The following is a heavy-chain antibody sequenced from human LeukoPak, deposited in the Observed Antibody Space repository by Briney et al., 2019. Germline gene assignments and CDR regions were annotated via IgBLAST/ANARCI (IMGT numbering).Heavy chain of an antibody. Sequence: SETLSLTCAVYGGSFSGYYWSWIRQPPGKGLEWIGEINHSGSTNYNPSLKSRVTISADTSKNQFSLKLSSVTAADTAVYYCASRWRQQLRNWFDPWGQGTLVTVSS. V-gene: IGHV4-34*01. CDR2: INHSGST. CDR1: GGSFSGYY. J-gene: IGHJ5*02. D-gene: IGHD6-13*01. CDR3: ASRWRQQLRNWFDP.